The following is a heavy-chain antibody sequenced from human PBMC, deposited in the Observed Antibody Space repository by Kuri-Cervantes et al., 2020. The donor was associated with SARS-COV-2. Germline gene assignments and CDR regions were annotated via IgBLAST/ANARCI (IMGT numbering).Heavy chain of an antibody. CDR2: ISGSGGST. CDR1: GFTFSSYA. V-gene: IGHV3-23*01. Sequence: GGSLRLSCAASGFTFSSYAMSWVRQAPGKGLEWVSAISGSGGSTYYADSVKGRFTISRDNSKNTLYLKMNSLRAEDTAVYYCAKDPLWGSSSNFDYWGQGTLVTVSS. J-gene: IGHJ4*02. CDR3: AKDPLWGSSSNFDY. D-gene: IGHD6-6*01.